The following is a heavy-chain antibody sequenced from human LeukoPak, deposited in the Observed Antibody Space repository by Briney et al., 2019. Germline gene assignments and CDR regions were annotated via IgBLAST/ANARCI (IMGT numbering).Heavy chain of an antibody. D-gene: IGHD1-14*01. J-gene: IGHJ6*03. CDR1: GFTFDDYA. CDR3: AKDRGARTQSIYYMDV. Sequence: GRSLRLSCSASGFTFDDYAMHWVRQAPGKGLEWVSGISWNSGIIAYADSVKGRFTISRDNAKKSLYLQVNSLRAEDTALYHCAKDRGARTQSIYYMDVWGKGTTVTVSS. V-gene: IGHV3-9*01. CDR2: ISWNSGII.